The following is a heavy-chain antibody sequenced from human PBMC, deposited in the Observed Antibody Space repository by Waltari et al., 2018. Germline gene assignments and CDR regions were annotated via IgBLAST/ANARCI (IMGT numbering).Heavy chain of an antibody. V-gene: IGHV1-69*08. CDR1: GGTFSSYA. CDR3: ARVGGDDSSGYYGIYQH. D-gene: IGHD3-22*01. Sequence: QVQLVQSGAEVKKPGSSVKVSCKASGGTFSSYAISWVRQAPGQGLEWMGRIIPIFGTANYAQKFQGRVTITADKSTSTAYMELSSLRSEDTAVYYCARVGGDDSSGYYGIYQHWGQGTLVIVSS. CDR2: IIPIFGTA. J-gene: IGHJ1*01.